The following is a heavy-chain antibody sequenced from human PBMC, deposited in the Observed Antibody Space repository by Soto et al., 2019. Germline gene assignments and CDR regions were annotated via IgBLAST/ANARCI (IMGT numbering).Heavy chain of an antibody. J-gene: IGHJ4*02. CDR3: ARHETLHGDYDY. D-gene: IGHD4-17*01. Sequence: GGSLSLSCAASGFTFSSYAMSWVRQAPGKGLEWVSTISDSGGSTYYADPVKGRFYISRDNSKNTVSLHMNSLRAEDTAVYYSARHETLHGDYDYWGQGTLVTVSS. CDR1: GFTFSSYA. CDR2: ISDSGGST. V-gene: IGHV3-23*01.